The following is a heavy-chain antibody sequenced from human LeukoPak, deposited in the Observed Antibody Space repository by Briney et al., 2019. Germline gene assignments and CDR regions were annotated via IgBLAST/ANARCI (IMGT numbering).Heavy chain of an antibody. Sequence: PSETLSLTCAVYGGSFSGYYWSWIRQPPGKGLEWIGEINHSGSINYNPSLKSRVTISVDTSKNQFSLKLSSVTAADTAVYYCARARSGKWGFDYWGQGTLVTVSS. CDR1: GGSFSGYY. D-gene: IGHD1-26*01. V-gene: IGHV4-34*01. J-gene: IGHJ4*02. CDR2: INHSGSI. CDR3: ARARSGKWGFDY.